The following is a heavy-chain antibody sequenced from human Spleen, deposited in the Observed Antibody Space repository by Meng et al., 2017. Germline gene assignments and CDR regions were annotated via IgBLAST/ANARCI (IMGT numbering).Heavy chain of an antibody. Sequence: LQFVQFGAEVKTPGAAVKLSCRASGYSFIDAYVHWVRQAPGQGLEWMGRIIPSSGDANSAQKFLGRVTLTWDTSISTAYMELSSLRSDDTAIYYCARDGGNYDFDYWGQGTLVTASS. D-gene: IGHD1-7*01. CDR1: GYSFIDAY. CDR3: ARDGGNYDFDY. CDR2: IIPSSGDA. V-gene: IGHV1-2*06. J-gene: IGHJ4*02.